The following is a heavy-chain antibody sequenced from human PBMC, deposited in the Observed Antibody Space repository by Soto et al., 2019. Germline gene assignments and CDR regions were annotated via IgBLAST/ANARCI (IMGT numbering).Heavy chain of an antibody. D-gene: IGHD2-2*01. J-gene: IGHJ6*02. CDR1: GFTFSSSA. CDR2: ISYDGSNK. CDR3: ARMGGFCSSTSCLYGMDV. V-gene: IGHV3-30-3*01. Sequence: PGGSLRLSCAASGFTFSSSAMHWVRQAPGKGLEWVAVISYDGSNKYYADSVKGRFTISRDNSKNTLYLQMNSLRAEDTAVYYCARMGGFCSSTSCLYGMDVWGQGTTVTVSS.